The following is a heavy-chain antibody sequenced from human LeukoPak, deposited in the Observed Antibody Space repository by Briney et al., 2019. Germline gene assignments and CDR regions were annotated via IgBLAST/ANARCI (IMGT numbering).Heavy chain of an antibody. CDR1: GGSISSGSYY. J-gene: IGHJ4*02. D-gene: IGHD3-10*01. Sequence: PSETLSLTCTVSGGSISSGSYYWSWIRQPAGKGLEWIGRIYTSGSTNYNPSLKSRVTISVDTSKNQFSLKLSSVTAADTAVYYCASVVRGVILYYFDYWGQGTLVTVSS. V-gene: IGHV4-61*02. CDR2: IYTSGST. CDR3: ASVVRGVILYYFDY.